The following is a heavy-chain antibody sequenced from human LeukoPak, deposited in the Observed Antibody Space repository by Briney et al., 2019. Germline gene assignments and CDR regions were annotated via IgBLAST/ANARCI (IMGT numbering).Heavy chain of an antibody. V-gene: IGHV3-49*03. Sequence: GGSLRLSYTASGFTFGDYAMSWFRQAPGKGLEWVGFIRSKAYGGTTEYAASVKGRFSISRDDSKSIAYLQMNSLKTEDTAVYYCARGNGYFDFDYWGQGTLVTVSS. D-gene: IGHD3-22*01. CDR3: ARGNGYFDFDY. CDR1: GFTFGDYA. J-gene: IGHJ4*02. CDR2: IRSKAYGGTT.